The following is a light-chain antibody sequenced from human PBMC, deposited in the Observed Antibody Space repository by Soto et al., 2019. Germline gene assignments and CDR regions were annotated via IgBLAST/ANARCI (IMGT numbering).Light chain of an antibody. CDR3: SSYTASRTWV. CDR1: TSDIGGYNY. CDR2: EVS. J-gene: IGLJ3*02. Sequence: QPVLTQPASVSGSPGQSITISCTGTTSDIGGYNYVSWYQHHPGKAPKLMIYEVSDRPSGVSNRFSGSKSGNTASLTISGLQADDEADYYCSSYTASRTWVFGGGTKLTVL. V-gene: IGLV2-14*01.